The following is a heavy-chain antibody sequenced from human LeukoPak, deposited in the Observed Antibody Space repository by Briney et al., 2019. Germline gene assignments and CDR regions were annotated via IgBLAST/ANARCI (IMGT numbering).Heavy chain of an antibody. D-gene: IGHD3-22*01. CDR1: GFTFSSYA. V-gene: IGHV3-23*01. CDR2: MSGSGGSI. Sequence: GGSLRLSCAASGFTFSSYAMSWVRQAPGKGLEWVSTMSGSGGSIYYTDSVKGRFTISRDNSKSTLYLQMNTLRAEDTAVYYCAKGSYYDSSGSFYFDYWGQGTLVTVSS. CDR3: AKGSYYDSSGSFYFDY. J-gene: IGHJ4*02.